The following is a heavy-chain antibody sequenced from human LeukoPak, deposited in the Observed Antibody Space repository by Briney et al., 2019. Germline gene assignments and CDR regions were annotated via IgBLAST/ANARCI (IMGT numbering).Heavy chain of an antibody. CDR1: GYTFTGYY. CDR3: ARVMGYSSSAAMGWFDP. Sequence: GASVKVSCKASGYTFTGYYMHWVRQAPGQGLEWMGWINPNSGGTNYAQKFQGRVTMTRDTSISTAYMELSRLRSDDTAVYYCARVMGYSSSAAMGWFDPWGQGTLVTVSS. J-gene: IGHJ5*02. D-gene: IGHD6-13*01. CDR2: INPNSGGT. V-gene: IGHV1-2*02.